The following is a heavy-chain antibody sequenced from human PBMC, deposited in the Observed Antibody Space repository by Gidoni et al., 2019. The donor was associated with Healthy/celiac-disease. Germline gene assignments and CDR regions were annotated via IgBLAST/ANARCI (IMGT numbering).Heavy chain of an antibody. CDR2: IIPIVGTA. CDR1: GGTFSSYA. Sequence: QVQLVQSGAEVKKPGSSVTVSCKASGGTFSSYAISWVRQAPGQGLEWMGGIIPIVGTANYAQKFQGRVTITADESTSTAYMELSSLRSEDTAVYYCARDGGQQQLANPNWFDPWGQGTLVTVSS. D-gene: IGHD6-13*01. CDR3: ARDGGQQQLANPNWFDP. V-gene: IGHV1-69*01. J-gene: IGHJ5*02.